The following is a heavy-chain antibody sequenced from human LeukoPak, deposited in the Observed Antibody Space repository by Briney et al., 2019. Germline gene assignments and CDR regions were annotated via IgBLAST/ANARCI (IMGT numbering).Heavy chain of an antibody. CDR3: AGGVGDFWSGYQYASLDY. CDR1: GFTVTDYY. D-gene: IGHD3-3*01. CDR2: ISSSGSTI. V-gene: IGHV3-11*04. Sequence: GGSLRLSCAASGFTVTDYYMSWIRQAPGKGLEWVSYISSSGSTIYYADCVKGRFAISRDNAKNSLYLQMNSLRAEDTAVYYCAGGVGDFWSGYQYASLDYWGQGTLVTVSS. J-gene: IGHJ4*02.